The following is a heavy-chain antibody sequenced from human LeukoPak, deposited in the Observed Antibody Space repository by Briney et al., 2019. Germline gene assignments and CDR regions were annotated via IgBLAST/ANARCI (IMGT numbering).Heavy chain of an antibody. V-gene: IGHV1-8*01. CDR3: ARSPSSSTNPHYYMDV. Sequence: GASVKVSCKASGYTFTSYDINWVRQATGQGLEWMGWMNPNSGNTGYAQKFQGRVTMTRDMSTSTVYMELSSLRSEDTAVYYCARSPSSSTNPHYYMDVWGKGTTVTVSS. CDR2: MNPNSGNT. CDR1: GYTFTSYD. J-gene: IGHJ6*03. D-gene: IGHD2-2*01.